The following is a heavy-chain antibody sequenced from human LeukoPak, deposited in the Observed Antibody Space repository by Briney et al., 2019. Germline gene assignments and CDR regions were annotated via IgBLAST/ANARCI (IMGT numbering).Heavy chain of an antibody. D-gene: IGHD1-14*01. CDR3: AKGSGINHVHCFDP. Sequence: PGGSLRLSCAASEFTFSNYAMNWVRQAPGKGLEWVCGISGGGGSTYYADSVKGRFTVSRDNSKNTLYLQMDSLRAEDTALYYCAKGSGINHVHCFDPGGQGTLVTVSS. J-gene: IGHJ5*02. CDR2: ISGGGGST. CDR1: EFTFSNYA. V-gene: IGHV3-23*01.